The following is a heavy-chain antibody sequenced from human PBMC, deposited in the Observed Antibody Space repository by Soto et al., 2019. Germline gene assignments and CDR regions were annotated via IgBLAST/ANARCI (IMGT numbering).Heavy chain of an antibody. J-gene: IGHJ4*02. D-gene: IGHD1-26*01. CDR2: IIPIFGTA. CDR3: ARGEEDQSIVGAPQYYFDY. V-gene: IGHV1-69*01. CDR1: GGTFSSYA. Sequence: QVQLVQSGAEVKKPGSSVKVSCKASGGTFSSYAISWVRQAPGQGLEWMGGIIPIFGTANYAKKFQGRVTITADESTSTAYMELSSLRSEDTAVYYCARGEEDQSIVGAPQYYFDYWGQGTLVTVSS.